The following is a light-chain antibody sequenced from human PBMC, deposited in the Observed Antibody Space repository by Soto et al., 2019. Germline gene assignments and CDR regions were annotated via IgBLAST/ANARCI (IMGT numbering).Light chain of an antibody. CDR3: QQYNSYSPGWT. J-gene: IGKJ1*01. Sequence: IQMTQSPSTLSASVGDRVTITCRASQSISNWLAWYQQKPGKAPKLLIYDASSLESGVPSRFSGSGSGTEFTLTISSLQPDDFATYYCQQYNSYSPGWTFGQGTKVDI. CDR1: QSISNW. CDR2: DAS. V-gene: IGKV1-5*01.